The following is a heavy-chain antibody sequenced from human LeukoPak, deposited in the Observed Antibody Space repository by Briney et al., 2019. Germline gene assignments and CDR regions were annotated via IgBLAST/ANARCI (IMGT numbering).Heavy chain of an antibody. CDR3: ARATISVAYAFDI. D-gene: IGHD6-19*01. V-gene: IGHV3-21*01. J-gene: IGHJ3*02. Sequence: GGSLRLSCVASGFTFSSYTMNWVRQAPGKGLEWVSSISSSSCFIYYADSVKGRFTISRDNSKNSLYLQMNSLRAEDTAVYYCARATISVAYAFDIWGQGTMVTVSS. CDR2: ISSSSCFI. CDR1: GFTFSSYT.